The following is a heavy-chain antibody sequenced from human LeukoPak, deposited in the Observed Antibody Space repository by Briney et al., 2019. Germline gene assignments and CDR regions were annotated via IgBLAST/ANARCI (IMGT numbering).Heavy chain of an antibody. Sequence: PGGSLRLSCAASGFTVSSNYMSWVCQAPGKGLEWVSVIYSGGSTYYADSVKGRFTISRDNSKNTLYLQMNSLRAEDTAVYYCARDWGCTNGVCYHFDYWGQGTLVTVSS. V-gene: IGHV3-66*02. CDR1: GFTVSSNY. CDR2: IYSGGST. CDR3: ARDWGCTNGVCYHFDY. J-gene: IGHJ4*02. D-gene: IGHD2-8*01.